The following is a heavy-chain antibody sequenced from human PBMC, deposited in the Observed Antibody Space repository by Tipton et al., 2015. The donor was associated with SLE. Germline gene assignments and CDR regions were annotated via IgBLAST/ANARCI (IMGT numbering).Heavy chain of an antibody. Sequence: TLSLTCTVSGGSISSYYWSWIRQPPGKGLEWIGYIYYSGSTNYNPSLKSRVTISVDTSKNQFSLKLSSVTAADTAVYSCARGGGSWPYYFDYWGQGTLVTVSS. CDR2: IYYSGST. CDR1: GGSISSYY. V-gene: IGHV4-59*01. CDR3: ARGGGSWPYYFDY. J-gene: IGHJ4*02. D-gene: IGHD6-13*01.